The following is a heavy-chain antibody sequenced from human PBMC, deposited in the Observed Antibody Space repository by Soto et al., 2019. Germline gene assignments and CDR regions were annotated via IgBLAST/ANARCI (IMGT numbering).Heavy chain of an antibody. J-gene: IGHJ5*02. CDR3: ARGYFGSGESWWFDP. CDR2: IYYNGNT. Sequence: QVQLRESGPGLVKPSQTLSLICTVSGGSISSASFYWTWIRQHPGKGLEWIGYIYYNGNTYYNPSIKSRILMSVDRSKNQFSLNLSSVTAADTAVYYCARGYFGSGESWWFDPWGQGTLVTVSS. V-gene: IGHV4-31*02. CDR1: GGSISSASFY. D-gene: IGHD3-16*01.